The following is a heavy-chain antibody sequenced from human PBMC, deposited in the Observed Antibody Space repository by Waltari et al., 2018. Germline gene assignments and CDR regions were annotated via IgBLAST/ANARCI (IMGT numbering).Heavy chain of an antibody. V-gene: IGHV7-4-1*02. Sequence: QVQLVHSGSEMKKPGASVKVSCKASGYTLINYGFHLVRQAPGQGLEWMGWINTNTGKPTYAQGFTGRFVFSSDTSVNTAYLQISNLKTEDTAVYYCARGDIVIVPAADNWFDPWGQGTLVTVSS. D-gene: IGHD2-15*01. CDR1: GYTLINYG. CDR3: ARGDIVIVPAADNWFDP. J-gene: IGHJ5*02. CDR2: INTNTGKP.